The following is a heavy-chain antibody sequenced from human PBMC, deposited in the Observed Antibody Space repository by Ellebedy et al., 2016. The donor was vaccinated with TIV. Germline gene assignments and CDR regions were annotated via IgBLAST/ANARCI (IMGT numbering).Heavy chain of an antibody. D-gene: IGHD1-7*01. J-gene: IGHJ4*02. CDR2: INSDGSST. CDR1: GFTFSSYW. CDR3: ARGDRAGTTRLVDY. V-gene: IGHV3-74*01. Sequence: GGSLRLSCAASGFTFSSYWMHWVRQAPGKGLVWVSHINSDGSSTSYADSVKGRFTISRDNAKNTLYLQMNSLRAEDTALYYCARGDRAGTTRLVDYWGQGTLVTVSS.